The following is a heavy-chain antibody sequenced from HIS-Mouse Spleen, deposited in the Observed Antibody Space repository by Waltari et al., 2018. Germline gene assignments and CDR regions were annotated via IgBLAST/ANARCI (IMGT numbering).Heavy chain of an antibody. V-gene: IGHV3-66*01. Sequence: VQLVESGGGLVQPGGSLRLSCAASGFTVSRNSISGGRQAPGKGLEWVSVIYSGGSTYYADSVKGRFTISRDNSKNTLYLQMNSLRAEDTAVYYCARDRSGSYYFDYWGQGTLVTVSS. D-gene: IGHD1-26*01. CDR2: IYSGGST. CDR1: GFTVSRNS. J-gene: IGHJ4*02. CDR3: ARDRSGSYYFDY.